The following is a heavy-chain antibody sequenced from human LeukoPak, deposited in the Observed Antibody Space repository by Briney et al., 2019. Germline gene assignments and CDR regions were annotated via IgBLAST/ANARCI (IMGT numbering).Heavy chain of an antibody. V-gene: IGHV3-53*01. Sequence: PSETLSLTCTVSGGAITGYYMSWVRQAPGKGLEWVSVIYTDGSTYYADSVRGRFTISRDNSENTLYLQMNSLRAEDTALYYCAGAYGYNYFHYWGQGTLVTVSS. J-gene: IGHJ4*02. CDR2: IYTDGST. CDR1: GGAITGYY. CDR3: AGAYGYNYFHY. D-gene: IGHD5-12*01.